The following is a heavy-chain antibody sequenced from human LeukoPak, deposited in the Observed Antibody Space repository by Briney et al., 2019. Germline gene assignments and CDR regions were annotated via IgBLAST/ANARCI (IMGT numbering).Heavy chain of an antibody. CDR1: GFTFSRDW. CDR3: ASPLSGGGYALDV. CDR2: IDSNGGST. V-gene: IGHV3-74*01. Sequence: GGSLRLSCAASGFTFSRDWMHWVRQAPGKGLEWVSRIDSNGGSTTYADPVRGRFTISRDNVKNTLYLQMNSLTAENTAVYYCASPLSGGGYALDVWGQGTLVTVSS. D-gene: IGHD3-16*01. J-gene: IGHJ3*01.